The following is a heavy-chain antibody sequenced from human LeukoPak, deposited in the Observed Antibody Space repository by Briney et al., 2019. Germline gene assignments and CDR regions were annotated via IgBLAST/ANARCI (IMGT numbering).Heavy chain of an antibody. J-gene: IGHJ4*02. CDR1: RYTFTSYY. CDR2: INPSGGST. V-gene: IGHV1-46*01. CDR3: ARVVAGLGGLDY. Sequence: ASVKVSCKASRYTFTSYYMHWVRQAPGQGLEWMGIINPSGGSTSYAQKFQGRVTMTRDTSTSTVYMELSSLRSEDTAVYYCARVVAGLGGLDYWGQGTLVTVSS. D-gene: IGHD2-15*01.